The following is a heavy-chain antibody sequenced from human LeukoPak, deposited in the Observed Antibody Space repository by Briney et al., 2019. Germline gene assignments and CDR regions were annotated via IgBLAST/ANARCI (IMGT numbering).Heavy chain of an antibody. D-gene: IGHD1-14*01. CDR1: GYTLTELS. V-gene: IGHV1-24*01. CDR2: FDPEDGET. Sequence: ASVKVSCKVSGYTLTELSMHWVRQAPGKGLEWMGGFDPEDGETIYAQKFQGRVTMTEDTSTDTAYMELSSLRSEDTAVYYCATDGPARPSRNQQSEEVAWGQGTLVTVSS. J-gene: IGHJ5*02. CDR3: ATDGPARPSRNQQSEEVA.